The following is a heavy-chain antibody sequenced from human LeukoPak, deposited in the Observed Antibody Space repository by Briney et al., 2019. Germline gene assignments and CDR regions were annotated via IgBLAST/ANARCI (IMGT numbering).Heavy chain of an antibody. CDR1: GGSISSSSYY. J-gene: IGHJ6*03. D-gene: IGHD3-3*01. V-gene: IGHV4-30-2*01. CDR2: IYHSGST. Sequence: SETLSLACTVSGGSISSSSYYWSWIRQPPGKGLEWIGYIYHSGSTYYNPSLKSRVTISVDRSKNQFSLKLSSVTAADTAVYYCARDGVNYMDVWGKGTTVTVSS. CDR3: ARDGVNYMDV.